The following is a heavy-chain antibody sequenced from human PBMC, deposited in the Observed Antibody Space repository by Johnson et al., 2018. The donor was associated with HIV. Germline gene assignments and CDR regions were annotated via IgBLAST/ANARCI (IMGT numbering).Heavy chain of an antibody. Sequence: VQLVESGGGLIQPGGSLRLSCAASGFTVSSNYMSWVRQPPGKGLEWVSVIYSGGSTYYADSVKGRFTISRDNPKNTLYLQMNSLRAEDTAVYYCARDWAACSGGSCRGNAFDIWGQGTMVTVSS. D-gene: IGHD2-15*01. CDR2: IYSGGST. J-gene: IGHJ3*02. CDR1: GFTVSSNY. V-gene: IGHV3-53*01. CDR3: ARDWAACSGGSCRGNAFDI.